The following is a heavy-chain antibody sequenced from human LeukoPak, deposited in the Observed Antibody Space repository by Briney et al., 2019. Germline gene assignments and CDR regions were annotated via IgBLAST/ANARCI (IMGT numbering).Heavy chain of an antibody. Sequence: GGSLRLSCAASGFTFSSYSMNWVRQAPGKGLEWVSSISGSSSYIYYADSVKGRFTISRDNSKNMVYLQVISLTAEDTAVYYCAKDDAWLRFGEWSQGTLVTVSA. CDR3: AKDDAWLRFGE. D-gene: IGHD3-10*01. J-gene: IGHJ4*02. CDR2: ISGSSSYI. CDR1: GFTFSSYS. V-gene: IGHV3-21*04.